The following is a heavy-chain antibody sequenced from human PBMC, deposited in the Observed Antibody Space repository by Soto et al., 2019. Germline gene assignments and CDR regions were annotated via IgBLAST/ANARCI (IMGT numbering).Heavy chain of an antibody. CDR3: ASGAGLQLAGGYYFDY. CDR1: GGSFSGYY. V-gene: IGHV4-34*01. J-gene: IGHJ4*02. CDR2: INHSGST. D-gene: IGHD6-6*01. Sequence: SETLSLTCAVYGGSFSGYYWSWIRQPPGKGLEWIGEINHSGSTNYNPSLKSRVTISVDTSKNQFSLKLSSVTAADTAVYYCASGAGLQLAGGYYFDYWGQGTLVTVSS.